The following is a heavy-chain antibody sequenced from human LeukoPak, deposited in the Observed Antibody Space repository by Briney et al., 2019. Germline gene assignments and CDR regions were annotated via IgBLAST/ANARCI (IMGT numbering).Heavy chain of an antibody. CDR1: GGSVSSYY. V-gene: IGHV4-59*02. D-gene: IGHD4-23*01. CDR2: IYNSGST. Sequence: TETLSLTCTVSGGSVSSYYWSWIRQPPGKGLEWIGYIYNSGSTNYNHSLKSRVTISEDMSNNQFSLKLSSVTAADTAVYYCARALRLWGGNSGIAFDIWGQGTMVTVSS. CDR3: ARALRLWGGNSGIAFDI. J-gene: IGHJ3*02.